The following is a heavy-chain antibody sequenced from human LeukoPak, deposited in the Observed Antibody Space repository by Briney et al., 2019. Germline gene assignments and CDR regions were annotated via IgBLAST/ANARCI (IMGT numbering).Heavy chain of an antibody. CDR1: GYTFTGYY. D-gene: IGHD3-22*01. CDR3: ARAIVVDVGAYWFDP. J-gene: IGHJ5*02. Sequence: ASVKVSCKASGYTFTGYYMHWVRQAPGQGLEWMGWINPNSGGTNYAQKFQGRVTMTRDTSISTAYMELSRLRSDDTAVYYCARAIVVDVGAYWFDPWGQGTLVAVSS. V-gene: IGHV1-2*02. CDR2: INPNSGGT.